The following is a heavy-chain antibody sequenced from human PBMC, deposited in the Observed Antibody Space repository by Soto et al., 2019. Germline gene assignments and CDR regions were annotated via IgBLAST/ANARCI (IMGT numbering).Heavy chain of an antibody. Sequence: PGGSLRLSCAASGFTFSSYGMHWVRQAPGKGLEWVAVISYDGSNKYYADSVKGRFTISRDNSKNTLYLQMNSLRAEDTAVYYCAKTLDTAMVSGLDYWGQGTLVTVSS. D-gene: IGHD5-18*01. CDR1: GFTFSSYG. J-gene: IGHJ4*02. CDR2: ISYDGSNK. V-gene: IGHV3-30*18. CDR3: AKTLDTAMVSGLDY.